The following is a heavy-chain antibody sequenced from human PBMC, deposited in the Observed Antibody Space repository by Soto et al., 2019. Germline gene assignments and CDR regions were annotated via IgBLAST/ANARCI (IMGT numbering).Heavy chain of an antibody. CDR1: GGSISSYY. D-gene: IGHD1-26*01. CDR2: IYASGIT. V-gene: IGHV4-4*07. Sequence: SETALTCRVSGGSISSYYWSWIRQPAGKGLEWIGRIYASGITNYNPSLKSRINMSIDTSKNQFSLKLSSVTAADTAVYYCASAPSKPGEPIWDVFDFWGQGTKVTVSS. CDR3: ASAPSKPGEPIWDVFDF. J-gene: IGHJ3*01.